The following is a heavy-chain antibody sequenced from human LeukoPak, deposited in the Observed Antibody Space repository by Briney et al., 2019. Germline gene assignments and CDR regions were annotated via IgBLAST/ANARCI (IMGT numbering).Heavy chain of an antibody. J-gene: IGHJ4*02. CDR1: GYTFTGYY. V-gene: IGHV1-2*02. CDR3: ASLEPYDYVWGSLRLDY. D-gene: IGHD3-16*01. CDR2: INPNSGGT. Sequence: PGASVKVSCKASGYTFTGYYMHWVRQAPGQGLEWMGWINPNSGGTNYAQRFQGRVTMTRDTSISTAYMELSRLRSDDTAVYYCASLEPYDYVWGSLRLDYWGQGTLVTVSS.